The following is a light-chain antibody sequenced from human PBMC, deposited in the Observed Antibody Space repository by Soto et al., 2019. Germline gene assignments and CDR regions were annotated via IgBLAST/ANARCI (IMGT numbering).Light chain of an antibody. Sequence: EIVLTQSPGTLSLSPGVRATLSCRASQSVSSSYLAWYQQKPGQAPRLLIYGASSSATGIPDRFSGSGSGTDFTLTISRLEPEDFAVYYCQQYGSSPLTFGQGTKLEIK. CDR1: QSVSSSY. V-gene: IGKV3-20*01. CDR2: GAS. CDR3: QQYGSSPLT. J-gene: IGKJ2*01.